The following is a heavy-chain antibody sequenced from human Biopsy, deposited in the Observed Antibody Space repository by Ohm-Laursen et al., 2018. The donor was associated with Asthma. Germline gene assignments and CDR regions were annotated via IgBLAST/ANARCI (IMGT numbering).Heavy chain of an antibody. J-gene: IGHJ3*02. CDR1: GYTFINYA. Sequence: GSSVKVSCKASGYTFINYAIHWVRQAPGHSLEWMGWINAANGSTKYSQKFQGRLTISRDTSASTAYMDLSSLRSEDTAVYYCARTYFDFLTGQVHDAFAMWGQGTMVTVSS. CDR3: ARTYFDFLTGQVHDAFAM. V-gene: IGHV1-3*01. CDR2: INAANGST. D-gene: IGHD3-9*01.